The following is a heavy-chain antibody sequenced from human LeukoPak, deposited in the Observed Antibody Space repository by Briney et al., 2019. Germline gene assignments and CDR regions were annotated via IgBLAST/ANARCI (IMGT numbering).Heavy chain of an antibody. CDR2: IYYSGST. Sequence: SETLSLTCIVSGGSISSGDHYWSWIRQPPGKGLEWIGYIYYSGSTYYNPSLKSRVTISVDTSKNQFSLKLSSVTAADTAVYYCARERTGHYYDSSGYYSGAFDIWGQGTMVTVSS. CDR1: GGSISSGDHY. V-gene: IGHV4-30-4*01. J-gene: IGHJ3*02. D-gene: IGHD3-22*01. CDR3: ARERTGHYYDSSGYYSGAFDI.